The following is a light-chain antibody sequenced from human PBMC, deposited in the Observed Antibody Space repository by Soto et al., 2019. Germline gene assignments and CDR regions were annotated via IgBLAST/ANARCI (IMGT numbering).Light chain of an antibody. Sequence: QSALTQPASVSGSPGQSITISCTGTSSDVGAYNSVSWYQQHPGKVPQFIIYEVSHRPSGVPNRFSASKSGNTASLTISGLQAEDEADYYCSSYTGSNTLIFGGGTKLTVL. V-gene: IGLV2-14*01. J-gene: IGLJ2*01. CDR1: SSDVGAYNS. CDR2: EVS. CDR3: SSYTGSNTLI.